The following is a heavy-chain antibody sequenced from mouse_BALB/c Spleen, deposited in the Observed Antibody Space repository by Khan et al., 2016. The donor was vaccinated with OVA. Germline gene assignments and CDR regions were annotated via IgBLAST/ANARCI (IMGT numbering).Heavy chain of an antibody. CDR1: GFTFSSFG. J-gene: IGHJ4*01. V-gene: IGHV5-17*02. CDR3: ARNGNIRWENAMDY. D-gene: IGHD2-1*01. Sequence: EVKLVESGGGLVQPGGSRKLSCEASGFTFSSFGIHWVRQAPEKGLEWVAYISSGSSTIYYADTVKGRFTISRDNPKNTLFLQMTSLRSEDTAMYYCARNGNIRWENAMDYWGQGTSVTVSS. CDR2: ISSGSSTI.